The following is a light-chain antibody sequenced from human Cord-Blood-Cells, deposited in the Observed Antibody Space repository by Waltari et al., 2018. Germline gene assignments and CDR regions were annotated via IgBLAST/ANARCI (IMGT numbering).Light chain of an antibody. J-gene: IGKJ3*01. CDR3: QQSYSTLT. Sequence: DIQMTQSPSSLSASVGDRVTITCRASQSISSYLNWYQQKPRKAPKLLIYAASSLQSGVPTRFSGSGSGTDCTLTISSLQPEDVATYYCQQSYSTLTFGPGTKVDIK. CDR2: AAS. V-gene: IGKV1-39*01. CDR1: QSISSY.